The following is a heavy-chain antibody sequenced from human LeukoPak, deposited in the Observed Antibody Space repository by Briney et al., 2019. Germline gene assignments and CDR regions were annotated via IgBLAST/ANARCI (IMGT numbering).Heavy chain of an antibody. Sequence: GSLTLSCAASGFTFSSYNRNWVRQAPGKGLEWISYIGRSSNTIYYADSVKGRFNIHRDNARNSLFLQRDRLRSEDTAMYSCARGVDYAEDYWGQGTLVTVSS. CDR2: IGRSSNTI. V-gene: IGHV3-48*04. J-gene: IGHJ4*02. CDR3: ARGVDYAEDY. CDR1: GFTFSSYN. D-gene: IGHD4-17*01.